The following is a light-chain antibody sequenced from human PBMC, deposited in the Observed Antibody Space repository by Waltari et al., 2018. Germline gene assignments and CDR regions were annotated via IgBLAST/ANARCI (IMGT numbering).Light chain of an antibody. CDR3: AAWDGSLSGSYV. CDR1: FSTIGRNF. J-gene: IGLJ1*01. CDR2: KNN. V-gene: IGLV1-47*01. Sequence: QSVLTQPPSASGTPGQRVTISCSGRFSTIGRNFVSWYQHLPGTAPKLLMYKNNQRPSGVPDRFSGSKQGTSASLAISGLRSEDEAEYYCAAWDGSLSGSYVFGTGTKVTVL.